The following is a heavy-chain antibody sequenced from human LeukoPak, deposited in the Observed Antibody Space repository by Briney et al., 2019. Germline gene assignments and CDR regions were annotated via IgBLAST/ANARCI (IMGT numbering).Heavy chain of an antibody. Sequence: GGSLRLSCAASGFTFSSHGMHWVRQTPGKGLEWVSSISSSSSYIYYADSVKGRFTISRDNAKNSLYLQMNSLRAEDTAVYYCARGPIVGATGLFDYWGQGTLVTVSS. CDR1: GFTFSSHG. V-gene: IGHV3-21*01. CDR2: ISSSSSYI. CDR3: ARGPIVGATGLFDY. J-gene: IGHJ4*02. D-gene: IGHD1-26*01.